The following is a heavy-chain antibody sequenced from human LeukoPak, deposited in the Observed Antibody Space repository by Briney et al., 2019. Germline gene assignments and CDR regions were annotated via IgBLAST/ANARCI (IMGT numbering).Heavy chain of an antibody. V-gene: IGHV1-69*13. J-gene: IGHJ5*02. CDR2: IIPIFGTA. D-gene: IGHD2-2*01. CDR3: AREIVVVPAAMEGWFDP. Sequence: SVKVSCXASGGTFSSYAISWVRQAPGQGLGWMGGIIPIFGTANYAQKFQGRVTITADESTSTAYMELSSLRSEDTAVYYCAREIVVVPAAMEGWFDPWGQGTLVTVS. CDR1: GGTFSSYA.